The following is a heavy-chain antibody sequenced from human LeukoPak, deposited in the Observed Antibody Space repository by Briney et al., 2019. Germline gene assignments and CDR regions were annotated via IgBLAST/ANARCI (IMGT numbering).Heavy chain of an antibody. CDR2: INHSGST. V-gene: IGHV4-34*01. D-gene: IGHD2-2*03. CDR1: GGSFSGYY. CDR3: AREILDMEPLVLGNWFDP. J-gene: IGHJ5*02. Sequence: SETLSLICAVYGGSFSGYYWSWIRQPPGKGLEWIGEINHSGSTNYNPSLKSRVTISVDTSKNQFSLKLSSVTAADTAVYYCAREILDMEPLVLGNWFDPWGQGTLVTVSS.